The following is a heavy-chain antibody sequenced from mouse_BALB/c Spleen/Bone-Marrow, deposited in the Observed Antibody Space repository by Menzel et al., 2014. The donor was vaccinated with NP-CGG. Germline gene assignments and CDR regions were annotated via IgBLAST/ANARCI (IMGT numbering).Heavy chain of an antibody. V-gene: IGHV1S56*01. CDR2: IYPGDGST. D-gene: IGHD2-14*01. Sequence: QVQLQQSGPEPVKPGASVKMSCKASGYTFTSYFIHWVKPRPGQGLEWIGWIYPGDGSTKYNEKFRVKTALTADKSSSTAYMFLSSLTSEDSAIYFCAYYRYEEYFDVWGAGTTVTVSS. J-gene: IGHJ1*01. CDR1: GYTFTSYF. CDR3: AYYRYEEYFDV.